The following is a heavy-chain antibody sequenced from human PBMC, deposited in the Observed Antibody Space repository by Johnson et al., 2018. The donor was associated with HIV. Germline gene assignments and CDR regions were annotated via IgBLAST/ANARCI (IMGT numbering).Heavy chain of an antibody. J-gene: IGHJ3*02. CDR3: ARACRDGYTCDAFDI. CDR1: GFTFSSYA. D-gene: IGHD5-24*01. CDR2: VNSGGTT. V-gene: IGHV3-30*04. Sequence: QVQLVESGGGVVQPGRSLRLSCAASGFTFSSYAMHWVRQAPGKGLEWVAVVNSGGTTYYAGSVRGRFTVSRDNSKNTLYLQMNSLRAEDTAVYYCARACRDGYTCDAFDIWGQGTLVTVSS.